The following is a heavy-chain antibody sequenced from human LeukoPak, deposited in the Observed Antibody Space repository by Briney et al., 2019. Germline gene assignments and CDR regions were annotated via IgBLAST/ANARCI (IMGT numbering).Heavy chain of an antibody. CDR1: GGSFSGYY. V-gene: IGHV4-34*01. CDR3: GRVFGDSYGYRLDY. Sequence: PSETLSLTCAVYGGSFSGYYWSWIRQPPGKGLEWIGEINHSGSTNYNPSLKSRVTISVDTSKNQFYLKLSSVTAADTAVYYCGRVFGDSYGYRLDYWGQGTLVTVSS. CDR2: INHSGST. J-gene: IGHJ4*02. D-gene: IGHD5-18*01.